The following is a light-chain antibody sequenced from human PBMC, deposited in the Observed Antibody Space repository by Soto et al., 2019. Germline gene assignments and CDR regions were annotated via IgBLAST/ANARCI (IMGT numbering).Light chain of an antibody. CDR1: QSISSW. CDR2: KAS. CDR3: QQYHIYSGT. Sequence: DIQMTQSPSTLSASVRDRVTITCRASQSISSWLAWYQQRPGKPPNLLIYKASTLASGVPSRFSGSGSGTEFTLTINSLQPDDFATYYCQQYHIYSGTFGQGTKVDI. V-gene: IGKV1-5*03. J-gene: IGKJ1*01.